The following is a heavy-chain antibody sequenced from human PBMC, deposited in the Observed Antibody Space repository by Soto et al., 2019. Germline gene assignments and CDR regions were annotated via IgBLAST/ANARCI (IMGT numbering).Heavy chain of an antibody. D-gene: IGHD2-2*02. CDR2: IYYSGST. CDR3: ARQGRYCSSTSCYKFYYYYYMDV. Sequence: SETLSLTCTFSGGSISSYYWSWIRQPPGKGLEWIGYIYYSGSTNYNPSLKSRVTISVDTSKNQFSLKLSSVTAADTAVYYCARQGRYCSSTSCYKFYYYYYMDVWGKGTTVTVSS. CDR1: GGSISSYY. V-gene: IGHV4-59*08. J-gene: IGHJ6*03.